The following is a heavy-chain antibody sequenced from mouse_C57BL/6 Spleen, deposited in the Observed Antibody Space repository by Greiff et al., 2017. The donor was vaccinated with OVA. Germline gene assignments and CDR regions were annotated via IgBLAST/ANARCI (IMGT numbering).Heavy chain of an antibody. Sequence: VQLVESGAELVKPGASVKISCKASGYAFSSYWMNWVKQRPGKGLEWIGQIYPGDGDTNYNGKFKGKATLTADKSSSTAYMQLSSLTSEDSAVYFCARPHGSSYYYAMDYWGQGTSVTVSS. CDR1: GYAFSSYW. CDR2: IYPGDGDT. J-gene: IGHJ4*01. V-gene: IGHV1-80*01. CDR3: ARPHGSSYYYAMDY. D-gene: IGHD1-1*01.